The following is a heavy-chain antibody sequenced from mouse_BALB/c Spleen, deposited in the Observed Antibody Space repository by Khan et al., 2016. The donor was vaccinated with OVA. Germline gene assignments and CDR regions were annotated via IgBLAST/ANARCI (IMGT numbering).Heavy chain of an antibody. D-gene: IGHD2-1*01. V-gene: IGHV1-5*01. CDR3: TRNGFGNYESWDY. Sequence: VQLKQSGTVLARPGASVKMSCKGSGYTFTNYWMHWVKQRPGQGLEWIGVIYPGNSDTNYNQKFKGKAKLTAVTSTSTAYMELNSLTNEDSAVYYATRNGFGNYESWDYWGQGTTLTVSS. CDR1: GYTFTNYW. CDR2: IYPGNSDT. J-gene: IGHJ2*01.